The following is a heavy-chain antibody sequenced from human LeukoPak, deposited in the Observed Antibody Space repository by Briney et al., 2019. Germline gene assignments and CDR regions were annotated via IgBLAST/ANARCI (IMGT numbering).Heavy chain of an antibody. J-gene: IGHJ4*02. Sequence: HPGGSLRLSCAASGFTFSSYGMSWVRQAPGKGLEWVSAISGSGGSTYYADSVKGRFNISRDNSKNTLYLQMNSLRAEDTAVYYCARAEPFCTNHVCYQGDYWGQGTLVTVSS. D-gene: IGHD2-8*01. CDR1: GFTFSSYG. V-gene: IGHV3-23*01. CDR2: ISGSGGST. CDR3: ARAEPFCTNHVCYQGDY.